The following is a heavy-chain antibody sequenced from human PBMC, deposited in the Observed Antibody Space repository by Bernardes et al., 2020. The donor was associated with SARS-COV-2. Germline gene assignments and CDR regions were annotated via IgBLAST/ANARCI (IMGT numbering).Heavy chain of an antibody. Sequence: GVLRLSCAASGFIVSSNYMSWVRQAPGKGLEWVSVIYSGGNTYYADSVKGRFTISRDNSKNTMYLQMNSLRAEDTAVYYCARDYPGPADWGQGTLVTVSS. D-gene: IGHD6-13*01. V-gene: IGHV3-66*01. CDR1: GFIVSSNY. J-gene: IGHJ4*02. CDR2: IYSGGNT. CDR3: ARDYPGPAD.